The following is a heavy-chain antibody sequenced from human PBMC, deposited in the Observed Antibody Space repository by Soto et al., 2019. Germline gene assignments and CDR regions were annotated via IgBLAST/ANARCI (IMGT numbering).Heavy chain of an antibody. CDR1: GFTFSSYG. J-gene: IGHJ4*02. V-gene: IGHV3-30*18. Sequence: GGSLRLSCAASGFTFSSYGMHWVRQAPGKGLEWVAVISYDGSNKYYADSVKGRFTISRDNSKNTLYLQMNSLRAEDTAVYYCAKDQSSSYLRGLYWGQGTLVTVSS. CDR3: AKDQSSSYLRGLY. D-gene: IGHD6-13*01. CDR2: ISYDGSNK.